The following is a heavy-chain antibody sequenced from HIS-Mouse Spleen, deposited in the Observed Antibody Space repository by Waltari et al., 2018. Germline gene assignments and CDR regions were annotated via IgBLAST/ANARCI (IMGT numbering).Heavy chain of an antibody. CDR3: AREIPYSSSWYDWYFDL. CDR2: IYYSGGT. CDR1: GGSISSSSYY. Sequence: QLQLQESGPGLVKPSETLSLTCTVSGGSISSSSYYWGWIRQPPGTGLEWIGSIYYSGGTYDNPSLKSRVTISVDTSKNQFSLKLSSVTAADTAVYYCAREIPYSSSWYDWYFDLWGRGTLVTVSS. D-gene: IGHD6-13*01. J-gene: IGHJ2*01. V-gene: IGHV4-39*07.